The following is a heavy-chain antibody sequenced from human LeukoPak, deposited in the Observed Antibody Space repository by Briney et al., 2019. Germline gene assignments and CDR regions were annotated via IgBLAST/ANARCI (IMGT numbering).Heavy chain of an antibody. CDR3: AKLTYYYDSSPRNSFDY. Sequence: GESLKISCKGSGYIFTNYWIAWVRQMPGKGLEWMGIIYPDDSDTRYCPSFQGQVTISADKSISTAYLQWSSLRASDTAMYYCAKLTYYYDSSPRNSFDYWGQGTLVTVSS. V-gene: IGHV5-51*01. CDR1: GYIFTNYW. D-gene: IGHD3-22*01. J-gene: IGHJ4*02. CDR2: IYPDDSDT.